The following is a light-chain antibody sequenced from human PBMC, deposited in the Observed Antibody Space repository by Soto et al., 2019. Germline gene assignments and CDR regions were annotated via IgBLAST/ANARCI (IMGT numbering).Light chain of an antibody. CDR2: AAV. Sequence: DIQMTQSPSSLSASVGDRVTITCRASQCISKYLAWYQQKPGKVPKLLIYAAVVLQSGVPSRFSGSGSVTDFTLTISSLQPEDVATYYCQTYSSAPLTFGGGTKVDIK. CDR3: QTYSSAPLT. CDR1: QCISKY. J-gene: IGKJ4*01. V-gene: IGKV1-27*01.